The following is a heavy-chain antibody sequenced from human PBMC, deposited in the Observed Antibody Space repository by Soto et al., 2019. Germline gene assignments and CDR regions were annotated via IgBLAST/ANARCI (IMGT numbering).Heavy chain of an antibody. J-gene: IGHJ6*02. CDR1: GYTFIRYG. Sequence: QVQLLQSAAEMKKPGASVKVSCKASGYTFIRYGITWVRLAPGQGLEWMGWISGYNDYTNYAQKLQGRVTMTADTSTRTDYMELRSLTSDDTGVYSCARGGYYGKTWEKLSYYDLDVWGQGTTVTVSS. V-gene: IGHV1-18*01. D-gene: IGHD3-10*01. CDR2: ISGYNDYT. CDR3: ARGGYYGKTWEKLSYYDLDV.